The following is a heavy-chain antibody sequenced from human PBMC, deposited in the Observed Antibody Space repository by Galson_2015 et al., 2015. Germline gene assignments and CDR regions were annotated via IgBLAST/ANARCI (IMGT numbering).Heavy chain of an antibody. V-gene: IGHV4-59*01. J-gene: IGHJ3*02. CDR2: VSYSGST. CDR3: ARLPSGTATFDS. D-gene: IGHD3-10*01. CDR1: GGSISGYY. Sequence: LSLTCTVSGGSISGYYWGWVRQPPGKGLEWIGYVSYSGSTNYNPSLKSRVTISVDTSKNQFSLNLNSVTAADTAVYYCARLPSGTATFDSWGQGTMVTVSS.